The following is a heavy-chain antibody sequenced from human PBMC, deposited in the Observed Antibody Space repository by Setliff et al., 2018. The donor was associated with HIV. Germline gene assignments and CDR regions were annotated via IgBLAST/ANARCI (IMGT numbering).Heavy chain of an antibody. V-gene: IGHV4-61*09. D-gene: IGHD6-13*01. CDR3: AVGIIASTGTFFDY. Sequence: SETLSLTCTVSRGSINSGNYYWSWIRQPAGTGLEWIGHIYSREITNYNPSLKSRASILVDTSKNQFSLRLSSLTAADTALYYCAVGIIASTGTFFDYWGQGTLVTVSS. CDR2: IYSREIT. CDR1: RGSINSGNYY. J-gene: IGHJ4*02.